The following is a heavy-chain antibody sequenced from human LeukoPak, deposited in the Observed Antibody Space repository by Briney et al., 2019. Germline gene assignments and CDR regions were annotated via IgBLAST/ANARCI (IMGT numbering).Heavy chain of an antibody. CDR3: AKSRSDDNSGYFDY. J-gene: IGHJ4*02. Sequence: GRSLRLSCAASGFTFRSYGMHWVRQAPGKGLEWVAVISYDGSNKYYAESVKVRFTISRDNSKNTQYLQTNSLRAEDTAVYYCAKSRSDDNSGYFDYWGQGTLVTVSS. V-gene: IGHV3-30*18. D-gene: IGHD3-22*01. CDR1: GFTFRSYG. CDR2: ISYDGSNK.